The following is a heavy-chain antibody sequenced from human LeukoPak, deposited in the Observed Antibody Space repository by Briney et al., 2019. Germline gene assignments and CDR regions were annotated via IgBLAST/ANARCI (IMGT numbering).Heavy chain of an antibody. Sequence: SETLSLTCTVSGGSISSYYWSWIRQPPGKGLEWIGYIYYSGSTNYNPSLKSRVTISVDTSKNQFSLKLSSVTAADTAMYYCARLGFWNSNGPDYWGQGTLVTVSS. V-gene: IGHV4-59*01. CDR2: IYYSGST. J-gene: IGHJ4*02. D-gene: IGHD1/OR15-1a*01. CDR1: GGSISSYY. CDR3: ARLGFWNSNGPDY.